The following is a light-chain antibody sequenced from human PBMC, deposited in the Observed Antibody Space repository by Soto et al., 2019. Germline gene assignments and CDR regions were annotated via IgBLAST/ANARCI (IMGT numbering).Light chain of an antibody. CDR3: QDYSGSRWT. CDR1: QAIRRTS. Sequence: IGFTQSPGTLSLSPGERATFSCRASQAIRRTSLVWFQKKPGQAPRLLMYGSSTRASDFPDRFSGREFAVHFTVTISEWGPDDFVVFYGQDYSGSRWTFGQGTRVEIK. J-gene: IGKJ1*01. CDR2: GSS. V-gene: IGKV3-20*01.